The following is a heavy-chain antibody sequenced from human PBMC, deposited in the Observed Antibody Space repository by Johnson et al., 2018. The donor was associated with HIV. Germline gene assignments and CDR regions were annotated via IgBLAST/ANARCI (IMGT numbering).Heavy chain of an antibody. Sequence: QVQLVESGGGVVQPGRSLRLSCAASGFTFSGYGMHWVRQAPGKGREWVAVISYDGSNKFYADSVKGRFTISRDNSKNTLYLHMNSLRAEDQAVYYCARESTYYDYVLGSYAFDIWGQGTMVTVSS. CDR2: ISYDGSNK. CDR1: GFTFSGYG. CDR3: ARESTYYDYVLGSYAFDI. J-gene: IGHJ3*02. V-gene: IGHV3-30*03. D-gene: IGHD3-16*01.